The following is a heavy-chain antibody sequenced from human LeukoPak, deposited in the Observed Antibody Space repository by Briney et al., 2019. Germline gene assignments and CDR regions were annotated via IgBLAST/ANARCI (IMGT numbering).Heavy chain of an antibody. D-gene: IGHD3-10*01. CDR2: ISSGSSYR. J-gene: IGHJ4*02. CDR3: TRDQYNDGPGDY. V-gene: IGHV3-21*01. CDR1: GFTFSRHS. Sequence: GGSLRLSCAASGFTFSRHSMNWVRQAPGKGLEWVSSISSGSSYRYYGDSVKGRFTVSRDNGKNSLYLQMNSLRAEDTAVYYCTRDQYNDGPGDYWGQGTLVTVSS.